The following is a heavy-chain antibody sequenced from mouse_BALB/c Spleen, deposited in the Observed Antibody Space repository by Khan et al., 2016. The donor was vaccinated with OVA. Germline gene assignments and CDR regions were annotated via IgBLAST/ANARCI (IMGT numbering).Heavy chain of an antibody. Sequence: EVQLVETGPGLVKPSQSLSLTCTVTGYSITSGYGWNWIRQFPGNKLEWMGYISYSGSTNYNPSIKSRISITRATSKNQFFLQLNSVTTEDTATYYCARTARIKYWGQGTTLTVSS. CDR2: ISYSGST. J-gene: IGHJ2*01. V-gene: IGHV3-2*02. CDR1: GYSITSGYG. D-gene: IGHD1-2*01. CDR3: ARTARIKY.